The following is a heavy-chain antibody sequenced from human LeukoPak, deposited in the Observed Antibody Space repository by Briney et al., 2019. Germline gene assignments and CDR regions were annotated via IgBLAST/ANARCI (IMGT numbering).Heavy chain of an antibody. J-gene: IGHJ4*02. D-gene: IGHD2-2*01. Sequence: ASVKVSCKASGYTFTSYGISWVRQAPGQGLEWMGWISAYNGNTNYAQKLQGRVTMTTDTSTSTAYMELRSLRSDDTAVYYCARAPRDIVVVPAARWGQGTLVTVSS. V-gene: IGHV1-18*01. CDR2: ISAYNGNT. CDR1: GYTFTSYG. CDR3: ARAPRDIVVVPAAR.